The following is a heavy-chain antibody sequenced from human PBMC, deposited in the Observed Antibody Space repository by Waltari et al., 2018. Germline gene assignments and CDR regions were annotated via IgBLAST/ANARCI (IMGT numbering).Heavy chain of an antibody. CDR1: GGPFSGYY. V-gene: IGHV4-34*01. CDR2: INHSGST. Sequence: QVQLQQWGAGLLKPSETLSPTCAVYGGPFSGYYWSWIRQPQGKGLEWIGEINHSGSTNYHPSLKSRVTIAVDTSKNQFSLKLSSVTAADTAVYYCARGIVVVPAAASPFDYWGQGTLVTASS. D-gene: IGHD2-2*01. J-gene: IGHJ4*02. CDR3: ARGIVVVPAAASPFDY.